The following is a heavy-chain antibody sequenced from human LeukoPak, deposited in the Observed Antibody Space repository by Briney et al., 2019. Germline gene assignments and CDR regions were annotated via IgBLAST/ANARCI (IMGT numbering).Heavy chain of an antibody. D-gene: IGHD3-10*01. V-gene: IGHV3-74*01. CDR2: ITSDGSST. CDR3: ARDGGDDAFDI. J-gene: IGHJ3*02. Sequence: GGSVRLSCAASGFTFSSYWMHWARQAPGKGLVWVSRITSDGSSTSYADSVKGRFTISRDNAKNTLYLQMNSLRAEDTAVYYCARDGGDDAFDIWGQGTMATVSS. CDR1: GFTFSSYW.